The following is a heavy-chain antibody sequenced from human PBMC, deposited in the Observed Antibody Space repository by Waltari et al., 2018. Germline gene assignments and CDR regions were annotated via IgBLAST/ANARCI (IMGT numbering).Heavy chain of an antibody. V-gene: IGHV4-61*02. CDR2: IYTSGST. J-gene: IGHJ4*02. D-gene: IGHD3-10*01. CDR1: GGSISSGSYY. Sequence: QVQLQESGPGLVKPSQTLSLTCTVSGGSISSGSYYWSWIRQPAGKGLEWIGRIYTSGSTNYNPSLKSRVTISLDTSKNQFSLKLSSVTAADTAVYYCARGGGSGSYPYDYWGQGTLVTVSS. CDR3: ARGGGSGSYPYDY.